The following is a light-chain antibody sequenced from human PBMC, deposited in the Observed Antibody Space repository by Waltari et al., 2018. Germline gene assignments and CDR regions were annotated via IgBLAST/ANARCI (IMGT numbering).Light chain of an antibody. CDR2: GKN. CDR1: SLRSYY. J-gene: IGLJ2*01. Sequence: SSELTQDPAVSVALGQTVKITCQGDSLRSYYASWYKQKPGQAPVLVIYGKNNRHPGIPDRVSGSSSGNTAALTITWAQAEDDADYYCNSRDSSGNHLRVFGGGTKLTVL. V-gene: IGLV3-19*01. CDR3: NSRDSSGNHLRV.